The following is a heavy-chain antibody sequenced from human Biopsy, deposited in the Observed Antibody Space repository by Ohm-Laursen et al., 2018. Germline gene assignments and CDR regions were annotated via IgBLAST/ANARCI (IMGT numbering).Heavy chain of an antibody. Sequence: ESSVKVSCKVPGGTFSNYGVNWVRQAPGQGLGWLGGNIPILGTGNYAQKIQDRVTVAADTSTSTATMELRSLRSDDTAVYYCATKLTGYFHHWGQGILVIVSS. J-gene: IGHJ1*01. CDR2: NIPILGTG. D-gene: IGHD3-9*01. CDR3: ATKLTGYFHH. CDR1: GGTFSNYG. V-gene: IGHV1-69*06.